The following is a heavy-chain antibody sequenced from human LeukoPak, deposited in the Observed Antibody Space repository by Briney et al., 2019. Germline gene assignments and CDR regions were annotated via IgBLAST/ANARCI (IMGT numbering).Heavy chain of an antibody. CDR1: GGSISSGDYY. CDR3: ARSTVTTPSPIGY. Sequence: PSQTLSLTCTVSGGSISSGDYYWSWIRQPPGKGLEWIGYIYYSGSTYYNPSLKSRVTISVDTSKNQFSLKLSSVTAADTAVYYCARSTVTTPSPIGYWGQGTLVTVSS. CDR2: IYYSGST. D-gene: IGHD4-17*01. V-gene: IGHV4-30-4*01. J-gene: IGHJ4*02.